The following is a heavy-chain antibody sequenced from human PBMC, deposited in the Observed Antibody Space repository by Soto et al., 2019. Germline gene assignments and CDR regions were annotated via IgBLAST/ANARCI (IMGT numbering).Heavy chain of an antibody. D-gene: IGHD5-18*01. CDR2: ISWNSGSI. CDR1: GFTFDDCA. J-gene: IGHJ4*02. V-gene: IGHV3-9*01. CDR3: AKDILMGYSYGQCFDY. Sequence: GGSLRLSCAASGFTFDDCAMHWVRQAPGKGLEWVSGISWNSGSIGYADSVKGRFTISRDNAKNSLYLQMNSLRAEDTALYYCAKDILMGYSYGQCFDYWGQGTLVTVSS.